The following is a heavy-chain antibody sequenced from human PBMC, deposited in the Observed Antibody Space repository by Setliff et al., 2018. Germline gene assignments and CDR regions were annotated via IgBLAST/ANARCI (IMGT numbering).Heavy chain of an antibody. CDR2: INNYNFNT. J-gene: IGHJ5*02. V-gene: IGHV1-18*01. CDR3: ARINFYDATAYYYAPHH. Sequence: ASVKVSCKASGYILNSYGISWVRQAPGQGLEWIGWINNYNFNTNYAQKFQGRVTMTTDTSTSTANMELRSLRSDDTAIYYCARINFYDATAYYYAPHHWGQGTLVTVSS. CDR1: GYILNSYG. D-gene: IGHD3-10*01.